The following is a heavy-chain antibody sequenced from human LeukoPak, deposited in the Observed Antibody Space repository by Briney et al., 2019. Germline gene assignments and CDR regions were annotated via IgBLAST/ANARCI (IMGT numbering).Heavy chain of an antibody. V-gene: IGHV3-53*01. Sequence: GGSLRLSCAASGFIVSSNYMSWVRQAPGKGLEWVSVIYSGGSTNYADSVKGRFTISRDNSKNTLYLQMNSLRAEDTAVYYCARAGGGYYSFDYWGRETLVTVSS. CDR2: IYSGGST. J-gene: IGHJ4*02. CDR3: ARAGGGYYSFDY. CDR1: GFIVSSNY. D-gene: IGHD3-22*01.